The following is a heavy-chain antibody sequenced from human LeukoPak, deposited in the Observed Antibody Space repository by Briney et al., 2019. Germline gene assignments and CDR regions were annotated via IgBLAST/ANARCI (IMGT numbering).Heavy chain of an antibody. D-gene: IGHD3-9*01. V-gene: IGHV1-18*01. CDR1: GYTFTSYG. CDR2: ISAYNGNT. CDR3: ARDRTVLTGALHFDY. J-gene: IGHJ4*02. Sequence: ASAKVSCKASGYTFTSYGISWVRQAPGQGLEWMGWISAYNGNTNYAQKLQGRVTMTTDTSTSTAYMELRSLRSDDTAVYYCARDRTVLTGALHFDYWGQGTLVTVSS.